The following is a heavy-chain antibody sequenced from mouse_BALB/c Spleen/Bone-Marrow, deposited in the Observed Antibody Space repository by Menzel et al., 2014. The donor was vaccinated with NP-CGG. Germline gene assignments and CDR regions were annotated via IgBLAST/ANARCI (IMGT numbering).Heavy chain of an antibody. V-gene: IGHV2-9*02. CDR3: ARELGAWFAY. D-gene: IGHD4-1*01. Sequence: VQLVESGPGQVAPSQSLSITCTVSGFSLTSYGVHWVRQPPGKGLEWLGIIWAGGNTNYNSALMSRLSISKDNSKSQVFLKMNSLQTDDTAMYYCARELGAWFAYWGQGTLVTVSA. CDR1: GFSLTSYG. J-gene: IGHJ3*01. CDR2: IWAGGNT.